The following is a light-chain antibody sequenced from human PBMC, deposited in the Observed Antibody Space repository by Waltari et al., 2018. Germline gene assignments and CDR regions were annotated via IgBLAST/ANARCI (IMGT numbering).Light chain of an antibody. J-gene: IGLJ3*02. Sequence: QSVLTQPPSASGTLGQRVTIPYSVSSSNIGNNPGNWLLQIPGEPPKLLTYNMSQRPPGGPGRFSGSKSGTSASLAISGLQSEDEANYFCATWDDSLNGSWVFGGGTKLTVL. CDR2: NMS. CDR1: SSNIGNNP. V-gene: IGLV1-44*01. CDR3: ATWDDSLNGSWV.